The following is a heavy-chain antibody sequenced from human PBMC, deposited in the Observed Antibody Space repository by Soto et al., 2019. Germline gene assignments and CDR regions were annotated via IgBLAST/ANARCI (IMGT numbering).Heavy chain of an antibody. CDR1: GGSISISNYY. CDR2: VYYSGST. Sequence: PSETLSLTCTVSGGSISISNYYWGWIRQPPGKGLEWIGYVYYSGSTNYNPSLKSRVTISVDTSKNQFSLKLSSVTAADTAVYYCARGYYDSSGQSNTFDIWGQGTMVTVSS. D-gene: IGHD3-22*01. J-gene: IGHJ3*02. V-gene: IGHV4-61*05. CDR3: ARGYYDSSGQSNTFDI.